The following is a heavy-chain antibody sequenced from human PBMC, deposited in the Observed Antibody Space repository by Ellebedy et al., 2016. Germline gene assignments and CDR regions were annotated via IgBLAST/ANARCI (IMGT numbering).Heavy chain of an antibody. CDR3: VTPGGYVGAFSQ. J-gene: IGHJ4*02. Sequence: GGSLRLSCGASGFAFSRHAMSWVRQAPGKGLDWVSVIYVGGSTYYADSVKGRFIISRDNSKNTLFLQMNGLRAEDTAVYYCVTPGGYVGAFSQWGQGTLVIVSS. CDR2: IYVGGST. V-gene: IGHV3-53*01. D-gene: IGHD3-3*02. CDR1: GFAFSRHA.